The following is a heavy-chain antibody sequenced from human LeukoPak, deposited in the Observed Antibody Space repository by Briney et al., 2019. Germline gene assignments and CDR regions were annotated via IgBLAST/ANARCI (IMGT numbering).Heavy chain of an antibody. J-gene: IGHJ3*02. CDR1: GFIFSSFG. D-gene: IGHD2-2*01. V-gene: IGHV3-30*02. CDR2: IWYDGSYE. Sequence: TGGSLRLSCAASGFIFSSFGMHWVRQAPGKGLEWVAIIWYDGSYEYYADSVKGRFTISRDNSKNTLYLQMNSLRAEDTAVYYCAKEAEYCSSTSCYYGAFDIWGQGTMVTVSS. CDR3: AKEAEYCSSTSCYYGAFDI.